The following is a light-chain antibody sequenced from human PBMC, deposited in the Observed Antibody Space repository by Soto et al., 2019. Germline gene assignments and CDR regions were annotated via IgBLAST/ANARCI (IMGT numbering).Light chain of an antibody. Sequence: EIVLTQSPATLSLSPGERATLSCRASQFINTYLAWYQHRPGQGPRLLIYEASKRATGIPARFSGSGSGTDFTITISSLEPEEFGIYYCQQRHTWPTTFGGGAKVEI. CDR2: EAS. V-gene: IGKV3-11*01. J-gene: IGKJ4*01. CDR1: QFINTY. CDR3: QQRHTWPTT.